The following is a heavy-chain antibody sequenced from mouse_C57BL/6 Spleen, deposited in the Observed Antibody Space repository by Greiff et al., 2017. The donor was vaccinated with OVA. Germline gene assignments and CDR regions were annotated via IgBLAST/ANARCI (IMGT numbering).Heavy chain of an antibody. CDR1: GYSFTSYY. V-gene: IGHV1-66*01. CDR2: IYPGSGNT. Sequence: QVQLKQSGPELVKPGASVKISCKASGYSFTSYYIHWVKQRPGQGLEWIGWIYPGSGNTKYNEKFKGKATLTADTSSSTAYMQLSSLTSEDSAVYYCAREDYSNYGFDYWGQGTTLTVSS. D-gene: IGHD2-5*01. J-gene: IGHJ2*01. CDR3: AREDYSNYGFDY.